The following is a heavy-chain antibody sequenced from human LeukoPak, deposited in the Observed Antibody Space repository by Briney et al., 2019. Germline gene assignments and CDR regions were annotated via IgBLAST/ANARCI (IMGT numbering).Heavy chain of an antibody. J-gene: IGHJ6*02. Sequence: SETLSLTCAVYGGSFSGYYWSWIRQPPGKGLEWIGEINHSGSANYNPSLKSRATISVDTSKNQFSLKLSSVTAADTAVYYCARGGVATIVGDYYYGMDVWGQGTTVTVSS. CDR3: ARGGVATIVGDYYYGMDV. CDR1: GGSFSGYY. D-gene: IGHD5-12*01. V-gene: IGHV4-34*01. CDR2: INHSGSA.